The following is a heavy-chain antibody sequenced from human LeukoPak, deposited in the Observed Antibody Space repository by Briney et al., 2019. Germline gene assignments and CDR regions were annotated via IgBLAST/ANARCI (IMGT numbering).Heavy chain of an antibody. D-gene: IGHD4-11*01. V-gene: IGHV3-48*03. Sequence: GGSLRLSCAASGFTFSSYEMNWVRQAPGKGLEWVSYISRSGSTIYYADSVKGRFTISRDDAKNSLYLQMNSLRAEDTAVYYCARDRTVTGWFDPWGQGTLVTVSS. J-gene: IGHJ5*02. CDR3: ARDRTVTGWFDP. CDR1: GFTFSSYE. CDR2: ISRSGSTI.